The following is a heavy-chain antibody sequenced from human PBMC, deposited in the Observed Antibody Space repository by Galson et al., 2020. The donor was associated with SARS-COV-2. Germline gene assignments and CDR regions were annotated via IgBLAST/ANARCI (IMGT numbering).Heavy chain of an antibody. Sequence: SLKISCAASGFTFDDYAMHWVRQAPGKGLEWVSGISWNSGSIGYADSVKGRFTISRDNAKNSLYLQMNSLRAEDTALYYCAKDWRGQIVVVTPIDYWGQGTLVTVSS. V-gene: IGHV3-9*01. D-gene: IGHD3-22*01. CDR1: GFTFDDYA. CDR3: AKDWRGQIVVVTPIDY. J-gene: IGHJ4*02. CDR2: ISWNSGSI.